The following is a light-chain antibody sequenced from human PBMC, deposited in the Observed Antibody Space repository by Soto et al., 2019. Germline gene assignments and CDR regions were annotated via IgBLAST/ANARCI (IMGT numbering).Light chain of an antibody. J-gene: IGKJ1*01. CDR2: ETS. V-gene: IGKV1-5*03. CDR1: RSLTRW. Sequence: DIQMSQSPSTLSASVGDRVTITCRASRSLTRWLAWYQQKPGRAPKLLIYETSILQSGVTSRFSGSGYGTDFTLTISGVQPDDIATYYCQKYSTFWTFGQGTRVEVK. CDR3: QKYSTFWT.